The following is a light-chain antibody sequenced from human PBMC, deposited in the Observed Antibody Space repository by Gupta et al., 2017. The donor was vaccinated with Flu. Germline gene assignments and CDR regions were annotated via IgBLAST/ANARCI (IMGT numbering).Light chain of an antibody. Sequence: PATLSLSPAERATLSCRASQSVSSYLAWHQQNPGQAPRLLIYDASNRATGLPARFSGSGSGTDFTLTISIRDPEDFAVYYCQQRSNWPRTFGQGTKVEIE. CDR3: QQRSNWPRT. V-gene: IGKV3-11*01. CDR1: QSVSSY. CDR2: DAS. J-gene: IGKJ1*01.